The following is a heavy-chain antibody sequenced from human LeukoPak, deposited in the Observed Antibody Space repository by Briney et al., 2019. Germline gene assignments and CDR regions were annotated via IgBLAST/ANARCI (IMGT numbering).Heavy chain of an antibody. Sequence: SETLSLTCTVSGGSINSSSYYWGWIRQPPGKGLEWIGSIFYSGNTYDNPSLKSRVTISVDTSKNQFSLKLNSMTAADTAVYYCAKSGGYGLIDYWGQGTLVTVSS. CDR2: IFYSGNT. D-gene: IGHD6-25*01. CDR3: AKSGGYGLIDY. J-gene: IGHJ4*01. V-gene: IGHV4-39*01. CDR1: GGSINSSSYY.